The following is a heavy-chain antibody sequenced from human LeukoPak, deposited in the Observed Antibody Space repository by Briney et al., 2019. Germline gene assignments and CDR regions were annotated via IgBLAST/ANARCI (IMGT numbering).Heavy chain of an antibody. Sequence: PSETLSLTCTVSGGSISSSSYYWGWIRQPPGKGLEWIGSIYYSGSTYYNPSLKSRVTMSVDTSKNQFSLKLSSVTAADTAVYYCARVVAAAGMFLFDPWGQGTLVTVSS. CDR3: ARVVAAAGMFLFDP. CDR1: GGSISSSSYY. CDR2: IYYSGST. V-gene: IGHV4-39*07. J-gene: IGHJ5*02. D-gene: IGHD6-13*01.